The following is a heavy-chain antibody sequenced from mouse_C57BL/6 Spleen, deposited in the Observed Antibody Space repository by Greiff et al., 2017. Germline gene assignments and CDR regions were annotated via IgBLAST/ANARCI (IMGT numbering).Heavy chain of an antibody. CDR2: IHPTSGST. CDR1: GYTFTSYW. D-gene: IGHD1-1*01. J-gene: IGHJ1*03. V-gene: IGHV1-64*01. Sequence: VQLQQPGAELVKPGASVKLSCKASGYTFTSYWMHWVKQRPGQGLEWIGMIHPTSGSTNYNEKFKSKATLTVDKSSSTAYMQLSSLTSEDSAVYYCARCPTVVGGSYWYFDVWGTGTTVTVSS. CDR3: ARCPTVVGGSYWYFDV.